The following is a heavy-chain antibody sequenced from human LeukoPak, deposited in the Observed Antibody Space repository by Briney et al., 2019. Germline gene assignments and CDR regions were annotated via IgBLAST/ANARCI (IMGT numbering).Heavy chain of an antibody. V-gene: IGHV3-7*01. J-gene: IGHJ4*02. CDR3: ARSRDGYNDFDY. D-gene: IGHD5-24*01. CDR1: GFTFSTYW. CDR2: IKQGGGEI. Sequence: GGSLRLSCAASGFTFSTYWMSWVRQAPGKGLEWVANIKQGGGEIYYVDSVKGRFTISRDNAKNTLYLQMNSLRAEDTAVYYCARSRDGYNDFDYWGQGTLVTVSS.